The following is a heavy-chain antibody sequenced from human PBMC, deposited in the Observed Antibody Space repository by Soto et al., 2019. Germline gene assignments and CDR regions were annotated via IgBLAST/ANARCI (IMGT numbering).Heavy chain of an antibody. CDR3: ERDNGYDAATLDY. CDR2: ISSSSSNI. J-gene: IGHJ4*02. V-gene: IGHV3-21*02. Sequence: EVQLVESGGGLVKPGGSLRLSCAASGFTFSTCSMNWVRQAPGKGLEWVSSISSSSSNIYYADSVKGRFTISRDNAKNSLYLQMNSLRADDTAVYYCERDNGYDAATLDYWGQGTLVTVSS. D-gene: IGHD5-12*01. CDR1: GFTFSTCS.